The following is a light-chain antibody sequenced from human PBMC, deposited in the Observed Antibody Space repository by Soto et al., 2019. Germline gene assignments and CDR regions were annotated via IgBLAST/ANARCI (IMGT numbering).Light chain of an antibody. J-gene: IGLJ3*02. CDR2: LNSDGSH. V-gene: IGLV4-69*01. CDR3: QTWSTDIRV. Sequence: QSVLTQPPSASASLGASVKLTCTLSGGHNSYAIAWHLQQPEKGPRYLMKLNSDGSHSTGDGIPDRFSGSSSGDERYPTISSLQSEDEADYYCQTWSTDIRVFGGGTKLTVL. CDR1: GGHNSYA.